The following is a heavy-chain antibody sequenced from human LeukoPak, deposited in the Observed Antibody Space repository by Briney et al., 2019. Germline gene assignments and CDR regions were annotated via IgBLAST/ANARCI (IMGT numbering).Heavy chain of an antibody. CDR2: ISSNSGHI. CDR1: GFTFSSYG. J-gene: IGHJ6*04. D-gene: IGHD3-10*02. V-gene: IGHV3-21*01. CDR3: AELGITMIGGV. Sequence: PGGTLRLSCAASGFTFSSYGMSWVRQAPGKGLEWVSSISSNSGHIYYADSLKGRFTISRDNAKNSLYLQMNSLRAEDTAVYYCAELGITMIGGVWGKGTTVTISS.